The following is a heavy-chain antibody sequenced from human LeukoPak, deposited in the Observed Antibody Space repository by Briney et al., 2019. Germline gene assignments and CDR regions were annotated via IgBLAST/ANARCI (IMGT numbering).Heavy chain of an antibody. Sequence: GASVRVSCKASGYTFTSYDINWVRQATGQGREWMGWMNPNSGNTGYAQKFQGRDTMTRNTSISTAYMELSSLRSEDTAVYYCAREYYYDSPCWFDPWGQGTLVTVSS. D-gene: IGHD3-22*01. CDR1: GYTFTSYD. V-gene: IGHV1-8*01. J-gene: IGHJ5*02. CDR2: MNPNSGNT. CDR3: AREYYYDSPCWFDP.